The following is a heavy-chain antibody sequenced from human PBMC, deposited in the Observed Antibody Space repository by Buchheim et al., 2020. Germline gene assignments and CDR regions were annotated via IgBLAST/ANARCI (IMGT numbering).Heavy chain of an antibody. CDR1: GFTFTNNG. Sequence: EVQLVESGGGLVQPGGSLRLSCAASGFTFTNNGMSWVRQPPGKGLEWVASVKKDGSETYYVDFAWGRFTISSDNAKNSLYLQMNSLRAEDTAVYFCARGGGWTDFWGQGA. J-gene: IGHJ4*02. CDR3: ARGGGWTDF. D-gene: IGHD6-19*01. V-gene: IGHV3-7*01. CDR2: VKKDGSET.